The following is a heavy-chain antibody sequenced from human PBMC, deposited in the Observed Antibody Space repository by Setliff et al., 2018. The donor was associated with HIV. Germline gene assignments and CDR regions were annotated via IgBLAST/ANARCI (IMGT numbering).Heavy chain of an antibody. CDR1: GYNLHNYG. CDR2: INTHTGNT. Sequence: ASVKVSCKASGYNLHNYGITWVRQAPGQGLEWMVWINTHTGNTNSAQRFQGRVTMTTDTSTSTAYMELRSLRSDDTAVYYCARGKTWLRFLDYWGQGTLVTVSS. J-gene: IGHJ4*02. D-gene: IGHD5-12*01. V-gene: IGHV1-18*01. CDR3: ARGKTWLRFLDY.